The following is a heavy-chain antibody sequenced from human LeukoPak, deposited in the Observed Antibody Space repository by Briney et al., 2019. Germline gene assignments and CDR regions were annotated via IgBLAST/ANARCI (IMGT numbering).Heavy chain of an antibody. CDR1: GGSISSYY. J-gene: IGHJ6*03. V-gene: IGHV4-4*07. D-gene: IGHD3-3*01. CDR2: IYTSGST. Sequence: SETLSLTCTVSGGSISSYYWSWIRQPAGKGLEWIGRIYTSGSTNYNPSLKSRVTMSVDTSKNQFSLKLSSVTAADTAVYYCARDIIRAPYDFTYYYYYMDVGGKGTTVTVS. CDR3: ARDIIRAPYDFTYYYYYMDV.